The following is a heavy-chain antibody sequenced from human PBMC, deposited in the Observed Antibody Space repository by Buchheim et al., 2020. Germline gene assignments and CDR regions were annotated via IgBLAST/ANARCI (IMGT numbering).Heavy chain of an antibody. Sequence: EVQLVESGGGLVQPGGSLRLSCAASGFTFSSYSMNWVRQAPGKGLEWVSYISSSSSTIYYADSVKGRFTISRYNAKNSLYLQMNSLRAEDTAVYYCARDHDHGDYVQFDYWGQGTL. CDR3: ARDHDHGDYVQFDY. CDR2: ISSSSSTI. J-gene: IGHJ4*02. V-gene: IGHV3-48*04. D-gene: IGHD4-17*01. CDR1: GFTFSSYS.